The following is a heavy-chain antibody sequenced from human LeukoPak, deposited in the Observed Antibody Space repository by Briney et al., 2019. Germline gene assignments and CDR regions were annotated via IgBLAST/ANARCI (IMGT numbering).Heavy chain of an antibody. CDR1: RGSISSSSYY. D-gene: IGHD3-3*01. CDR3: ARKELSSYYGY. J-gene: IGHJ4*02. CDR2: IYNSETH. V-gene: IGHV4-39*02. Sequence: SETLSLTCTVSRGSISSSSYYWGWIRQPPGKGLEWLGSIYNSETHLYHPSLKTRAPISVATPRTHFSLKLSSVTAADTPVFYCARKELSSYYGYWGQGTLVTVSS.